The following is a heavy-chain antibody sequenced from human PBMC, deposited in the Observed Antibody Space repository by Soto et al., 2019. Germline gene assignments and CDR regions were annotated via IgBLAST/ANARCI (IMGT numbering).Heavy chain of an antibody. V-gene: IGHV4-34*01. Sequence: QVQLQQWGAGLLKPSETLSLTCAVYGGSFSGYYWSWIRQPPGKGLEWIGEINHSGSTNYNPSLKRPRCILXDTSKTQFSLKLRSVTAADTAVHYCAGPADSTGYSWGQGTLVTVSS. J-gene: IGHJ5*02. CDR1: GGSFSGYY. CDR2: INHSGST. D-gene: IGHD2-15*01. CDR3: AGPADSTGYS.